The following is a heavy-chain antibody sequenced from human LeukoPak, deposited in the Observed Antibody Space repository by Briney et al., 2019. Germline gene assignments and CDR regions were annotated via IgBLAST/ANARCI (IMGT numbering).Heavy chain of an antibody. D-gene: IGHD2-2*01. CDR2: IYPGDSDT. CDR3: ARLGFRYCSSTSCYFDP. J-gene: IGHJ5*02. CDR1: GYSFTSCG. V-gene: IGHV5-51*01. Sequence: GDPLKISCKGSGYSFTSCGSGWVRQMPGKGLEWMGIIYPGDSDTRYSPSFQGQVTISADKSISTAYLQWSSLKASDTAMYYCARLGFRYCSSTSCYFDPWGQGTLVTVSS.